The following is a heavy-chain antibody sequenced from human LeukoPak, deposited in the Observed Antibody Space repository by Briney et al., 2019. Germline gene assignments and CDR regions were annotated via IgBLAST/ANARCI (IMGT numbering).Heavy chain of an antibody. CDR1: GGTFSSYA. CDR3: ASSYRITMVRGVEGFDY. CDR2: IIPIFGTA. D-gene: IGHD3-10*01. J-gene: IGHJ4*02. Sequence: ASVKVSCKASGGTFSSYAISWVRQAPGQGLEWMGGIIPIFGTANYAQKFQGRVTITADESTSTAYMELSSLRSEDTAVYYCASSYRITMVRGVEGFDYWSQGTLVTVSS. V-gene: IGHV1-69*13.